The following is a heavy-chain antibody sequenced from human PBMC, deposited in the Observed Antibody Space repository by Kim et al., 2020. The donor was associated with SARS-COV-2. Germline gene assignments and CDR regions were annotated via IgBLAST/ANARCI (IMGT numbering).Heavy chain of an antibody. Sequence: NYTQKSQGRVTITADKSTSTAYLELSSLRSEDTAVYYCARSGSGSYLIDYWGQGTLVTVSS. CDR3: ARSGSGSYLIDY. D-gene: IGHD3-10*01. V-gene: IGHV1-69*02. J-gene: IGHJ4*02.